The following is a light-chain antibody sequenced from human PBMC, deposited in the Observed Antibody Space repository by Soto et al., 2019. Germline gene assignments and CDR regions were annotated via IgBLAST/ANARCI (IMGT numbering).Light chain of an antibody. CDR1: SSDVGGYNY. V-gene: IGLV2-8*01. J-gene: IGLJ2*01. CDR2: EVT. CDR3: SSYAGSNNLI. Sequence: QCALTQPPSAFGSPGQSVTISCTRTSSDVGGYNYVSWYQRHPGKAPKLMIYEVTKRPSGVPDRFSGSKSGNTASLTVSGLQAEDEADYYCSSYAGSNNLIFGGGTKLTVL.